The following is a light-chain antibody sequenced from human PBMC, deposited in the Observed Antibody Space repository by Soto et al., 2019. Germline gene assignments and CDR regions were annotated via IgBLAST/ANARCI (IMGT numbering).Light chain of an antibody. CDR2: EVS. CDR3: CSYAGSYTFV. J-gene: IGLJ1*01. CDR1: SSDIGDYNY. Sequence: QSVLTQPPSASGSPGQSVTISCTGTSSDIGDYNYVSWYQQHPGKAPKLMIYEVSKRPSGVPDRFSGSKSGNTASLTISGLQTEDEADYYCCSYAGSYTFVFGSGTKVIV. V-gene: IGLV2-8*01.